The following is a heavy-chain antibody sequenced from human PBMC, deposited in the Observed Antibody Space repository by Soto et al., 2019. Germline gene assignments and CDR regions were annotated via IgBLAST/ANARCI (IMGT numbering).Heavy chain of an antibody. CDR2: INPNSGGT. Sequence: QVQLVQSGAEVKKPGASVKVSCKASGYTFTGYYMHWVRQAPGQGLEWMGWINPNSGGTNYAQKFQGWVTMTRDTSISTAYMELSRLRSDDTAVYYCAREDIVVVPADMPGGGTYYYYYGMDVWGQGTTVTVSS. CDR3: AREDIVVVPADMPGGGTYYYYYGMDV. J-gene: IGHJ6*02. V-gene: IGHV1-2*04. CDR1: GYTFTGYY. D-gene: IGHD2-2*01.